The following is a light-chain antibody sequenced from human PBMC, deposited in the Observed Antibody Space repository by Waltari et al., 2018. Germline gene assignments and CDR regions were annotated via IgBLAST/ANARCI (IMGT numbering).Light chain of an antibody. CDR2: YDD. J-gene: IGLJ2*01. Sequence: QSVLTQPPSVSEAPRQRVTIACSGSRSNIGTNVVNWYQQVPGEAPKLLIYYDDMLPSGVSDRFSGSRSGTSASLAISGLQSEDEADYYCAAWDDNLNAVVFGGGTKVTVL. CDR3: AAWDDNLNAVV. CDR1: RSNIGTNV. V-gene: IGLV1-36*01.